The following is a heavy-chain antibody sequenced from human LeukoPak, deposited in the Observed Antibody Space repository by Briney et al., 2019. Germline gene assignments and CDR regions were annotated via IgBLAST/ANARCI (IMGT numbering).Heavy chain of an antibody. V-gene: IGHV3-33*06. Sequence: HPGRSLRLSCAASGFTFSSYGMHWVRQAPGKGLEWVAVIWYDGSNKYYADSVKGRFTISRDNSKNTLYLQMNSLRAEDTAVYYCAKDPGGSYPPYFDYWGQGTLVTVSS. J-gene: IGHJ4*02. CDR1: GFTFSSYG. CDR3: AKDPGGSYPPYFDY. D-gene: IGHD1-26*01. CDR2: IWYDGSNK.